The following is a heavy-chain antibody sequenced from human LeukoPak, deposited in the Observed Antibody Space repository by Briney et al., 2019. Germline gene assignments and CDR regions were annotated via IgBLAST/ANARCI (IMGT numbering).Heavy chain of an antibody. D-gene: IGHD3-22*01. V-gene: IGHV3-23*01. CDR1: GITLSNYG. CDR3: AKRGVVIRVILVGFHKEAYYFDS. J-gene: IGHJ4*02. CDR2: ISDSSGST. Sequence: GGSLRLSCAVSGITLSNYGMSWVRQAPGKGLEWVAGISDSSGSTNYADSVKGRFTISRDNPKNTLYLQMNSLRAEDTAVYFCAKRGVVIRVILVGFHKEAYYFDSWGQGALVTVSS.